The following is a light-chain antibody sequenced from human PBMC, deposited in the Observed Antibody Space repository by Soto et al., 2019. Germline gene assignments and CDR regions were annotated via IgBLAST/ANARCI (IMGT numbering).Light chain of an antibody. Sequence: SYALAQPPSVSVAPRQTARITCGGKNIGDKDVHWYQQKPGQAPVLVVYDSTDRPSGVPERFSGSNSGNTASLTISGVEAGDEAEYYCQVWDSRRDQCVFGGGTKLTVL. J-gene: IGLJ3*02. CDR3: QVWDSRRDQCV. CDR2: DST. CDR1: NIGDKD. V-gene: IGLV3-21*02.